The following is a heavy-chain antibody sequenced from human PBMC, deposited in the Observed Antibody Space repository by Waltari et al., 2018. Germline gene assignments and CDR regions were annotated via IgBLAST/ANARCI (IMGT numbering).Heavy chain of an antibody. CDR1: GFTFSAYA. D-gene: IGHD3-22*01. Sequence: EVQLVESGGDLVQPGGSLRLSCAASGFTFSAYAMSWVRQSPGKGPEWIAAVSTDSRTIYYADSVLGLFTISRDNSKNTLYLEMYSLRVEDTAMYFCANPPSDHYYGFLGFWGQGTLVTVSS. V-gene: IGHV3-23*04. J-gene: IGHJ4*02. CDR3: ANPPSDHYYGFLGF. CDR2: VSTDSRTI.